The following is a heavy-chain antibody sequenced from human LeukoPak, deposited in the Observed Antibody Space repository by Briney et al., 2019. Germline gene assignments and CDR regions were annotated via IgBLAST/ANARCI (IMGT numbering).Heavy chain of an antibody. CDR1: GGSFSGYY. D-gene: IGHD2-2*01. Sequence: SETLSLTCAVYGGSFSGYYWSWIRQPPGNGLEWIGEINHSGSTNYNPSLKSRVTISVDTSKNQFSLKLSSVTAADTAVYYCARGRCSSTSCSQGGDYWGQGTLVTVSS. J-gene: IGHJ4*02. V-gene: IGHV4-34*01. CDR2: INHSGST. CDR3: ARGRCSSTSCSQGGDY.